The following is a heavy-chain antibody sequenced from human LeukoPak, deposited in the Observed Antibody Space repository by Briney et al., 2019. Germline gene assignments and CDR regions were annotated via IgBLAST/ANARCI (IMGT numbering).Heavy chain of an antibody. CDR3: ARPRPYGSGSSPFDY. Sequence: GESLKISCKGSGYRFTSYWIGWVRPMPGKGLEWMGIIYPGDSDTRYSPSFQGQVTISADKSISTAYLQWSSLKASDTAMYYCARPRPYGSGSSPFDYWGQGTLVTVSS. J-gene: IGHJ4*02. D-gene: IGHD3-10*01. CDR1: GYRFTSYW. CDR2: IYPGDSDT. V-gene: IGHV5-51*01.